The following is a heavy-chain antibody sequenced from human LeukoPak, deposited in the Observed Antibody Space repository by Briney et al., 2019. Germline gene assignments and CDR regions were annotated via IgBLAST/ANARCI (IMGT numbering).Heavy chain of an antibody. D-gene: IGHD4-17*01. J-gene: IGHJ4*02. CDR3: ARGLTTVTHVDY. Sequence: PSETLSLTCTVSGGSISSYYWSRIRQPPGKGLEWIGYIHYSGSTNFNPSLKSRVAISVDTSKNQFSLKVSSVTAADTAVYYCARGLTTVTHVDYWGQGTLVTVSS. CDR2: IHYSGST. V-gene: IGHV4-59*01. CDR1: GGSISSYY.